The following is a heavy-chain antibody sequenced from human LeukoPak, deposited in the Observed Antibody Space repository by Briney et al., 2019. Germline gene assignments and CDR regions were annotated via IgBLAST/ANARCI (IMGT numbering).Heavy chain of an antibody. CDR2: INGSGGST. J-gene: IGHJ4*02. CDR1: GFTFSNAW. D-gene: IGHD2/OR15-2a*01. Sequence: GGSLRLSCAASGFTFSNAWMSWVRQAPGKGLEWVSGINGSGGSTYYADSVKGRFTISRDNARNTLYLQMNKLRAEYTAVYYRARDGHFGGQGTLVTVSS. V-gene: IGHV3-23*01. CDR3: ARDGHF.